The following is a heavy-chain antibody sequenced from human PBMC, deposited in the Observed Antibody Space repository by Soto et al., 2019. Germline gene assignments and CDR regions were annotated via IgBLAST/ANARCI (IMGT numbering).Heavy chain of an antibody. D-gene: IGHD3-22*01. V-gene: IGHV3-30*18. CDR2: ISYDGSNK. J-gene: IGHJ4*02. CDR3: AKDHRTYDSSGYSNY. CDR1: GFTFSSYG. Sequence: GGSLRLSCAASGFTFSSYGMHWVRQAPGKGLEWVAVISYDGSNKYYADSVKGRFTISRDNSKNTLYLQMNSLRAEDTAVYYCAKDHRTYDSSGYSNYWGQGTLVTVSS.